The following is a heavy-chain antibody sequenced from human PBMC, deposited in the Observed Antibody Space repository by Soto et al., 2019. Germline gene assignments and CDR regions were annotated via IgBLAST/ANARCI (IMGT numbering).Heavy chain of an antibody. CDR1: GGSIRSYY. J-gene: IGHJ3*02. CDR2: IYSSGTT. Sequence: QVQLQESGPGLVKPSETLSLTCTVSGGSIRSYYWSWIRQPPGKGLEWIGYIYSSGTTNYNPPLTRXXIXSXXTAKNQFSLHLRSVTAADTAMYFCAREGISGALDIWGQGTVVTVSS. CDR3: AREGISGALDI. V-gene: IGHV4-59*01. D-gene: IGHD6-13*01.